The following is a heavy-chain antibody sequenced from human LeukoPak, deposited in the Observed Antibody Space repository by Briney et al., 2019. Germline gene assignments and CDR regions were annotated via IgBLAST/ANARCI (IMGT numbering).Heavy chain of an antibody. D-gene: IGHD6-19*01. J-gene: IGHJ4*02. V-gene: IGHV3-48*03. Sequence: GGSLRLSCAASGFTFSSYEMNWVRQAPGKGLEWASYISSSGSTIYYADSVKGRFTISRDNAKNSLYLQMNSLRAEDTAVYYCARDRSLGERWLVTYFDYWGQGTLVTVSS. CDR2: ISSSGSTI. CDR1: GFTFSSYE. CDR3: ARDRSLGERWLVTYFDY.